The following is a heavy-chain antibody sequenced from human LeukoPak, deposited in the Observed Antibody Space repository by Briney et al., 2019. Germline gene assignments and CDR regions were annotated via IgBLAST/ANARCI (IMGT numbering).Heavy chain of an antibody. CDR2: ISGVGDST. D-gene: IGHD1-26*01. CDR1: GFTFSNYA. Sequence: PGGSLRLSCAASGFTFSNYAMNWVRQAPGKGLEWVSTISGVGDSTYYAESVKGRFTISRDNSKNTLYLQMNSLRAEDTAVYYCAKEARGNYFDYWGQGTLVTVSS. J-gene: IGHJ4*02. CDR3: AKEARGNYFDY. V-gene: IGHV3-23*01.